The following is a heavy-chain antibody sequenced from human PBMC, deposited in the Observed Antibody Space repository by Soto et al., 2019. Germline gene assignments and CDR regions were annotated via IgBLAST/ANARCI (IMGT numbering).Heavy chain of an antibody. Sequence: SQTLSLTCAISGDGVSSNSAAWNCIRQSPSRGLEWLGRTYYRSKWYHGYAVSVKSRITINPDTSKNQFSLQLSSVTPEDTGVYYCTGQSVAGAIDYWGQGTPVTVSS. J-gene: IGHJ4*02. CDR3: TGQSVAGAIDY. CDR1: GDGVSSNSAA. CDR2: TYYRSKWYH. V-gene: IGHV6-1*01. D-gene: IGHD6-19*01.